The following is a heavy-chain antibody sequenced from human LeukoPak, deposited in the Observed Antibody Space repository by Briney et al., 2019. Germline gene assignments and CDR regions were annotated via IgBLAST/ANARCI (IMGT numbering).Heavy chain of an antibody. J-gene: IGHJ4*02. V-gene: IGHV1-46*01. D-gene: IGHD1-26*01. CDR3: ARSAYSGSYSAPFDY. Sequence: ASVKVSCKASGHTFTSYYMHWVRQAPGQGLEWMGIINPSGGSTSYAQKFQGRVTMTRDMSTSTVYMELSSLRSEDTAVYYCARSAYSGSYSAPFDYWGQGTLVTVSS. CDR1: GHTFTSYY. CDR2: INPSGGST.